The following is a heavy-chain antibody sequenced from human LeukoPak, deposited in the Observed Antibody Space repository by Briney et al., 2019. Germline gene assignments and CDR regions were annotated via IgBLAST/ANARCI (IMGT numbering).Heavy chain of an antibody. J-gene: IGHJ1*01. Sequence: PSETLSLTCTLSARSISRSYYYCGWLREPPGKGLEWFARIYYSGSIYYNLSLKSPFTMSVPTSKNKFSLKHSSVTAPHSALLYCARHADGNSAEYFDHWGQGNLVTVSS. D-gene: IGHD1-14*01. CDR3: ARHADGNSAEYFDH. CDR2: IYYSGSI. CDR1: ARSISRSYYY. V-gene: IGHV4-39*01.